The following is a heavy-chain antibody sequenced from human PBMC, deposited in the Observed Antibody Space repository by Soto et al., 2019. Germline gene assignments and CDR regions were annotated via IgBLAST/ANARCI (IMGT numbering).Heavy chain of an antibody. V-gene: IGHV4-31*03. Sequence: SETLSLTCTVSGGSISSGGYYWSWIRQHPGKGLEWIGYIYYSGSTYYNPSLKSRVTISVDTSKNQFSLKLSSVTAADTAVYYCARDRRHSSGYYLDYWGQGTLVTVS. CDR2: IYYSGST. J-gene: IGHJ4*02. CDR3: ARDRRHSSGYYLDY. D-gene: IGHD3-22*01. CDR1: GGSISSGGYY.